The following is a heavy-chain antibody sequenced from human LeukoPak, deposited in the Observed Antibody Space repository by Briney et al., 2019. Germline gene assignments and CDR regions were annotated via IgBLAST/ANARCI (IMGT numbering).Heavy chain of an antibody. CDR1: GGSISSGGYY. J-gene: IGHJ4*02. V-gene: IGHV4-30-2*01. CDR2: INHSGST. Sequence: SQTLSLTCAVSGGSISSGGYYWSWIRQPPGKGLEWIGEINHSGSTNYNPSLKSRVTISVDTSKNQFSLKLSSVTAADTAVYYCARMTTVTDWGQGTLVTVSS. D-gene: IGHD4-17*01. CDR3: ARMTTVTD.